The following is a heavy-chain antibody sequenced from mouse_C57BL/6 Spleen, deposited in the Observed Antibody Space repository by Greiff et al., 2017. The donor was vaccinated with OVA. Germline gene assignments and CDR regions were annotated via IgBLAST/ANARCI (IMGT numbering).Heavy chain of an antibody. Sequence: QVQLQQPGAELVKPGASVKLSCKASGYTFTSYWMHWVKQRPGQGLEWIGMIHPNSGSTNYNEKFKSKATLTVDKSSSTAYMQLSRLTSAASAVCYCARWNTWFAYWGQGTLVTVSA. CDR2: IHPNSGST. J-gene: IGHJ3*01. CDR1: GYTFTSYW. V-gene: IGHV1-64*01. CDR3: ARWNTWFAY.